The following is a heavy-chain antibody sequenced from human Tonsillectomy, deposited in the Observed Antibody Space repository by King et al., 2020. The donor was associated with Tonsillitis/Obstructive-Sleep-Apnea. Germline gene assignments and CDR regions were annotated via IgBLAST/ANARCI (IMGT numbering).Heavy chain of an antibody. J-gene: IGHJ6*03. CDR3: AKDGVDCSSTSCYRDYYYYMDV. D-gene: IGHD2-2*01. CDR2: ISGDGGST. Sequence: VQLVESGGGVVQPGGSLRLSCAASGFTFDDYAMHWVRQAPGKGLEWVSLISGDGGSTYYADSVKGQFTISRDNSKNSLYLQMNSLRTEDTALYYCAKDGVDCSSTSCYRDYYYYMDVWGKGTTVTVSS. V-gene: IGHV3-43*02. CDR1: GFTFDDYA.